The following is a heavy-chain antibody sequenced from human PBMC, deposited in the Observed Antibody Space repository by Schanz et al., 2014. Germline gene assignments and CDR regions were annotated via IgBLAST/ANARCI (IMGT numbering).Heavy chain of an antibody. CDR2: IYHSASP. D-gene: IGHD6-19*01. CDR1: GGSISSSDW. Sequence: QVQLQESGPGLVKPSGTLSLTCAVSGGSISSSDWWSWVRQPPGKGLEWIGEIYHSASPNYNPSLKTRVAISVDKPKKQFSLKVTSMTAADTAVYYCARGQHPHGITVAARGFDPWGPGTLVTVSS. J-gene: IGHJ5*02. CDR3: ARGQHPHGITVAARGFDP. V-gene: IGHV4-4*02.